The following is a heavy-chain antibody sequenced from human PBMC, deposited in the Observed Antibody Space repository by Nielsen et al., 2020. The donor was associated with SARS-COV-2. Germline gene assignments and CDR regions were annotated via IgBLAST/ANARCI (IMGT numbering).Heavy chain of an antibody. CDR3: AREGIAVVAPIDY. CDR2: ISSSISYI. Sequence: GGSLRLSCAASGFTFSSYGMNWVRQAPGKGLEWVSSISSSISYIYYADSVKGRFTISRDNANNSLYLQMNSLGAVDTAVYYCAREGIAVVAPIDYWGQGTLVTVYS. D-gene: IGHD6-19*01. CDR1: GFTFSSYG. V-gene: IGHV3-21*01. J-gene: IGHJ4*02.